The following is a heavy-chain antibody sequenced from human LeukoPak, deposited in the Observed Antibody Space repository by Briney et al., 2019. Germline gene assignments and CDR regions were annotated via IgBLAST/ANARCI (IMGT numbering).Heavy chain of an antibody. CDR3: ARAVRYSGYGPVEYFDY. J-gene: IGHJ4*02. V-gene: IGHV1-2*02. D-gene: IGHD5-12*01. Sequence: ASVKVSCKASGYTFTGYYMHWVRQAPGQGLEWMGWINPNSGGTNYAQKFQGRVTMTRDTSISTAYMELSRLRSDDTAVYYCARAVRYSGYGPVEYFDYWGQGTLVTVSS. CDR1: GYTFTGYY. CDR2: INPNSGGT.